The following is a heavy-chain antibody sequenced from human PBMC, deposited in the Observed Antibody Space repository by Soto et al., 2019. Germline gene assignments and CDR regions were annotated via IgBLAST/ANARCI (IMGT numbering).Heavy chain of an antibody. CDR2: INAGNGDT. J-gene: IGHJ4*02. Sequence: GASVTVSCQPSRYTFTSYPMLWVRQAPGQGLEWMGWINAGNGDTKYSQKFQGRVTITRDTSAITAYMELSSLRSEDTAVYYCARDWTHYDSSGPGDYWGQGTLVTVSS. CDR1: RYTFTSYP. CDR3: ARDWTHYDSSGPGDY. V-gene: IGHV1-3*01. D-gene: IGHD3-22*01.